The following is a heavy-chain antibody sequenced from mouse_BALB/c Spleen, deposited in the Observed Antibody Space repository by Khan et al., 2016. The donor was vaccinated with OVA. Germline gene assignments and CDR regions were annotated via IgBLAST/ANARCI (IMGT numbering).Heavy chain of an antibody. CDR3: ARDYWFVY. Sequence: EVELVESGGGLVKPGGSLKVSCAASGFTFSNYGMSWVRQTPEKRMEWVASIGSGGNTYYIDSVKGRFTISRDNVRNILYLQMSSLRSEDTAMYYCARDYWFVYWGQGTLVTVSA. V-gene: IGHV5-6-5*01. J-gene: IGHJ3*01. CDR1: GFTFSNYG. CDR2: IGSGGNT.